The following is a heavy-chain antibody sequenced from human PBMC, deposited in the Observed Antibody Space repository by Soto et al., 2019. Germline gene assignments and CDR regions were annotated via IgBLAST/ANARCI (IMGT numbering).Heavy chain of an antibody. CDR3: ASRYSSGWDFDY. CDR2: IIPIFGTA. CDR1: GGTFSSYA. V-gene: IGHV1-69*13. D-gene: IGHD6-19*01. J-gene: IGHJ4*02. Sequence: SVKVSCKASGGTFSSYAISWVRQAPGQGLEWMGGIIPIFGTANYAQKFQGRVTITADESTSTAYMELSSLRSEDTAVYYCASRYSSGWDFDYWGQGTLVTVSS.